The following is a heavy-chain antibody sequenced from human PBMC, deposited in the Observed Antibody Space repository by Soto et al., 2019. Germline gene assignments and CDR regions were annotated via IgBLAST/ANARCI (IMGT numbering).Heavy chain of an antibody. Sequence: NPSETLSLTCTVSGGSISSSSYYWGWIRQPPGKGLEWIGSIYYSGSTYYNPSLKSRVTISVDTSKNQFSLKLSSVTAADTAVYYCARHSRFIAAADTFDYWGQGTLVTVSS. J-gene: IGHJ4*02. D-gene: IGHD6-13*01. CDR3: ARHSRFIAAADTFDY. CDR1: GGSISSSSYY. V-gene: IGHV4-39*01. CDR2: IYYSGST.